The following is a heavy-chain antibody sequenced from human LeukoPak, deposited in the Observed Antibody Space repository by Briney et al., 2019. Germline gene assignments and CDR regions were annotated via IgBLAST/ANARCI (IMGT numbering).Heavy chain of an antibody. CDR1: GYTFTSYD. J-gene: IGHJ4*02. V-gene: IGHV1-8*01. CDR2: MNPNSGNT. CDR3: ARGLWLLDY. Sequence: ASVKVSCKASGYTFTSYDINWVRQATGQGLEWMGWMNPNSGNTGYAQKFQGRVTMTTDTSTSTAYMELRSLRSDDTAVYYCARGLWLLDYWGQGTLVTVSS. D-gene: IGHD6-19*01.